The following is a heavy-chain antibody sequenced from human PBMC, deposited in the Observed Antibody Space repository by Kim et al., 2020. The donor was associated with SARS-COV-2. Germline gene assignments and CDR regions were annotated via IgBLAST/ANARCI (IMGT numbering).Heavy chain of an antibody. V-gene: IGHV4-34*01. J-gene: IGHJ4*02. CDR3: ARRKTTVTTDY. Sequence: NHHPYRKSRVTISVDTSKTQFSLRLSSVTAADTAVYYCARRKTTVTTDYWGQGTLVTVSS. D-gene: IGHD4-17*01.